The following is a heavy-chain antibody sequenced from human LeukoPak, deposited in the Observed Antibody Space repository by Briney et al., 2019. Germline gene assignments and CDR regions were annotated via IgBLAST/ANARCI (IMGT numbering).Heavy chain of an antibody. Sequence: KPGGSLRLSCAASGFTFSNFAMTWVRQAPGKGLEWVSFIVGSSSTYYADSLKGRFTISRDNAKNSPYLQMNSLRAEDTAVYYCARIGAGSSRDYWGQGTLVTVSS. J-gene: IGHJ4*02. D-gene: IGHD6-13*01. V-gene: IGHV3-21*01. CDR2: IVGSSST. CDR1: GFTFSNFA. CDR3: ARIGAGSSRDY.